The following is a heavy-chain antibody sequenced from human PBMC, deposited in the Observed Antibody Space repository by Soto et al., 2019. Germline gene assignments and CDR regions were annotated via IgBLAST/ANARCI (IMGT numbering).Heavy chain of an antibody. J-gene: IGHJ6*02. D-gene: IGHD6-6*01. V-gene: IGHV1-18*04. CDR1: GYTFTSYG. CDR3: AYSSSRNYGMDV. Sequence: ASVKVSCTASGYTFTSYGISWVRQAPGQGLEWMGWISAYNGNTNYAQKLQGRVTMTTDTSTSTAYMELRSLRSDDTAVYYCAYSSSRNYGMDVWGQGTTVTVSS. CDR2: ISAYNGNT.